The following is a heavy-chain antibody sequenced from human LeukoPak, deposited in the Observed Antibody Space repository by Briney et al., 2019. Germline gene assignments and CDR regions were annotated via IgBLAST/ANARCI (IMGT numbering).Heavy chain of an antibody. CDR2: SYTGDSDT. CDR1: GYSFTTYW. D-gene: IGHD3-16*01. V-gene: IGHV5-51*01. J-gene: IGHJ4*02. CDR3: AAYAENAYYHY. Sequence: GESFKRSCKASGYSFTTYWVGWVRQLPGKDLEWMGISYTGDSDTKYSPSFQGQVTISVDKSINTAYLQWISLKASDTAMYYCAAYAENAYYHYWGQGTLVTVSS.